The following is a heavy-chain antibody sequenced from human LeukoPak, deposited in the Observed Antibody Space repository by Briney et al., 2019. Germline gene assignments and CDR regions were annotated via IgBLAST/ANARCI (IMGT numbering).Heavy chain of an antibody. CDR1: GGSFSGYY. V-gene: IGHV4-34*01. CDR2: INHSGST. Sequence: SETLSLTCAVYGGSFSGYYWSWVRQPPGKGLEWIGEINHSGSTNYNPSLKSRVTISVGTSKNQFSLKLSSVTAADTAVYYCARSPRGGSGSYDYWGQGTLVTVSS. CDR3: ARSPRGGSGSYDY. J-gene: IGHJ4*02. D-gene: IGHD3-10*01.